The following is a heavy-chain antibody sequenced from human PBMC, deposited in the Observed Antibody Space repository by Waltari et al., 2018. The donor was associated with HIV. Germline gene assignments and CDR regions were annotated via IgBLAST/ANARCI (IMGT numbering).Heavy chain of an antibody. D-gene: IGHD6-13*01. CDR1: GFTPSTSG. Sequence: QVQLVESGGGVVQPGRSLRVSCATSGFTPSTSGVWVRQAPGKGLEWVTVIWYDGSKKYYADSVKGRFTISRDNSKNTLYLQMNSLRIEDTAVYYCARKYSSSWGAPFDYWGQGTLVTVSS. J-gene: IGHJ4*02. V-gene: IGHV3-33*01. CDR3: ARKYSSSWGAPFDY. CDR2: IWYDGSKK.